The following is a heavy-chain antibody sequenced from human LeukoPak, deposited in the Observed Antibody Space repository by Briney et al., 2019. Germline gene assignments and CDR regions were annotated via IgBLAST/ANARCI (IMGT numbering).Heavy chain of an antibody. V-gene: IGHV3-21*01. Sequence: PGGSLRLSCAASGFTFSSYSMNWVRQAPGKGLEWVSCIGSSGNYICYADSVKGRFTISRDNAKNSLYLLMNSLRAEDTAVYYCARERYSSSLFPTELDYWGQGTLVTVSS. D-gene: IGHD6-13*01. CDR2: IGSSGNYI. CDR3: ARERYSSSLFPTELDY. J-gene: IGHJ4*02. CDR1: GFTFSSYS.